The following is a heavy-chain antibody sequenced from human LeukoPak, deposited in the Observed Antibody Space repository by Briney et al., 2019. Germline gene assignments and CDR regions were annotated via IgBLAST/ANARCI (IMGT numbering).Heavy chain of an antibody. V-gene: IGHV3-30-3*01. D-gene: IGHD1-26*01. Sequence: RGSLRLSCAASGFTFSTYAMHWVRQAPGKGLEWVAVISYDGSSKNYGDSVKGRFTISRDNSKNTVYLQMNSLRVEDTALYYCARGIFTGGTYYGYWGQGTLVTVSS. J-gene: IGHJ4*02. CDR1: GFTFSTYA. CDR2: ISYDGSSK. CDR3: ARGIFTGGTYYGY.